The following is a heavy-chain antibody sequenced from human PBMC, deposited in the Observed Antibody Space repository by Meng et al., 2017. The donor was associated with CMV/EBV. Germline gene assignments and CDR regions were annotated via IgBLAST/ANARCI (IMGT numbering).Heavy chain of an antibody. J-gene: IGHJ3*02. D-gene: IGHD4/OR15-4a*01. Sequence: SETLSLTCIVSGGSISSYYWSWIRQPPGKGLEWIGEINHSGSTNYNPSLKSRVTISVDTSKNQFSLKLSSVTAADTAVYYCARGMMDDYGGIYDAFDIWGQGTMVTVSS. CDR3: ARGMMDDYGGIYDAFDI. CDR2: INHSGST. V-gene: IGHV4-34*01. CDR1: GGSISSYY.